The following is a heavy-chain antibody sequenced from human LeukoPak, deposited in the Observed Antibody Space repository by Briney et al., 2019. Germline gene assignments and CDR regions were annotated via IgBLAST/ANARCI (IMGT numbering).Heavy chain of an antibody. CDR3: ARGYSSSWNYFDY. CDR2: VFDSGGT. D-gene: IGHD6-13*01. J-gene: IGHJ4*02. V-gene: IGHV4-59*01. CDR1: GGSISNYW. Sequence: TSETLSLTCTVSGGSISNYWWSWIRQPSGQGLEWIGYVFDSGGTNYNPCLKSRVTISVDTSKKQFSQKLSSVTAADTAVYYCARGYSSSWNYFDYWGQGTLVTVSS.